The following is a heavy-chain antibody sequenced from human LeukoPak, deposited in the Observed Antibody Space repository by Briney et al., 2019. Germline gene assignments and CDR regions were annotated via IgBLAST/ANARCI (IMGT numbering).Heavy chain of an antibody. CDR1: GFTFSRYA. V-gene: IGHV3-64D*09. D-gene: IGHD5-18*01. Sequence: GGSLRLSCAASGFTFSRYAMHWVRQAPGKGLEYVSGINDNGGRTHYGDSVKGRFSISRDNSKNTLHLQMSTLRAEDTAVYYCASTIDTAMPRYEYWGQGTLVTVSS. CDR3: ASTIDTAMPRYEY. J-gene: IGHJ4*02. CDR2: INDNGGRT.